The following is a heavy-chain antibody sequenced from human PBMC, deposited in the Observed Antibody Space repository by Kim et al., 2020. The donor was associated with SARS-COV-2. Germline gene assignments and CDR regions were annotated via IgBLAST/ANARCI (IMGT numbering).Heavy chain of an antibody. D-gene: IGHD3-3*01. Sequence: AQMFQGRVTMTEDTSTDTAYMELSSLTSEDTAVYYCARISISKFYYYGMDVWGQGTTVTVSS. J-gene: IGHJ6*02. CDR3: ARISISKFYYYGMDV. V-gene: IGHV1-24*01.